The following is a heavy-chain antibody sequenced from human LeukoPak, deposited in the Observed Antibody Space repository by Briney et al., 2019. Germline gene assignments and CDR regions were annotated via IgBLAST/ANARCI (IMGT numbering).Heavy chain of an antibody. J-gene: IGHJ4*02. CDR3: ARDLTDYDFWSGYYLPGDY. V-gene: IGHV1-18*01. CDR1: GCTFTSYG. CDR2: ISAYNGNT. Sequence: ASVKVSCKASGCTFTSYGISWVRQAPGQGLEWMGWISAYNGNTNYAQKLQGRVTMTSDTSTSTAYMELRSLRSDDTAVYYCARDLTDYDFWSGYYLPGDYWGQGTLVTVSS. D-gene: IGHD3-3*01.